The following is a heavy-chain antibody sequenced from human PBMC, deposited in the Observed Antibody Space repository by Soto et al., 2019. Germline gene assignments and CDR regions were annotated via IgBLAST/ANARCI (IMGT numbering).Heavy chain of an antibody. D-gene: IGHD2-2*01. CDR2: IIPIFCIA. CDR1: GGTFSRYS. V-gene: IGHV1-69*13. CDR3: AREDRDRETGLVPAAIDGMDV. Sequence: GASVEVSCKASGGTFSRYSITWVRQAPGHGLEWIGRIIPIFCIAKYAQKFQGRVTITADESTSTAYMELSSLRSDDTAVYYCAREDRDRETGLVPAAIDGMDVWGQGTTVTVS. J-gene: IGHJ6*02.